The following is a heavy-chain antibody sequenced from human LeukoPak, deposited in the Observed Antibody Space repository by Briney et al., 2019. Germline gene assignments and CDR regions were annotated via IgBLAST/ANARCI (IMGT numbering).Heavy chain of an antibody. D-gene: IGHD6-13*01. V-gene: IGHV4-34*01. CDR3: ARDWYSSSWYVAPHIDY. CDR1: GGSFSGYY. CDR2: INHSGST. J-gene: IGHJ4*02. Sequence: SETLSLTCAVYGGSFSGYYWSWIRQPPGKGVEWIGEINHSGSTNYNPSLKSRVTISVDTSKNQFSLKLSSVTAADTAVYYCARDWYSSSWYVAPHIDYWGQGTLVTVSS.